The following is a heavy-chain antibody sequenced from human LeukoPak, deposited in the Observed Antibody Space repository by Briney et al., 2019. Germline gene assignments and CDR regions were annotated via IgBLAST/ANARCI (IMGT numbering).Heavy chain of an antibody. V-gene: IGHV1-46*01. Sequence: ASVRVSCKASGYTFTTHYMHWVRQAPGQGLEWMGIINPSGGSASYAPKFQGRVTMTRDTSTSTVYLELSSLRPEDTAVYYCARDQDPYYFDYWGQGTLVTVSS. J-gene: IGHJ4*02. CDR2: INPSGGSA. CDR3: ARDQDPYYFDY. CDR1: GYTFTTHY.